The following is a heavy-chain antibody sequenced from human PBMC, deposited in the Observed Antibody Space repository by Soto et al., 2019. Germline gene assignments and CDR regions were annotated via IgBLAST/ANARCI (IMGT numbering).Heavy chain of an antibody. CDR1: GFTFSSYA. J-gene: IGHJ4*02. CDR2: ISGSGGST. V-gene: IGHV3-23*01. CDR3: AKDPLRYFDCPLLRGFDY. Sequence: EVQLLESGGGLVQPGGSLRLSCAASGFTFSSYAMSWVRQAPGKGLEWVSAISGSGGSTYYADSVKGRFTISRDNSKNTLYLQMNSLRAEDTAVYYCAKDPLRYFDCPLLRGFDYWGQGTLVTVSS. D-gene: IGHD3-9*01.